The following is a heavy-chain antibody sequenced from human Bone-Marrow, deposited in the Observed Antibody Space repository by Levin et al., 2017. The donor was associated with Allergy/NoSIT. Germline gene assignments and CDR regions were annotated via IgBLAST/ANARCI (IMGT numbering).Heavy chain of an antibody. CDR3: ARDNYYDILTGYQFNWFDP. CDR2: IYYSGST. D-gene: IGHD3-9*01. CDR1: GGSISSGGYY. J-gene: IGHJ5*02. V-gene: IGHV4-31*03. Sequence: PSETLSLTCTVSGGSISSGGYYWSWIRQHPGKGLEWIGYIYYSGSTYYNPSLKSRVTISVDTSKNQFSLKLSSVTAADTAVYYCARDNYYDILTGYQFNWFDPWGQGTLVTVSS.